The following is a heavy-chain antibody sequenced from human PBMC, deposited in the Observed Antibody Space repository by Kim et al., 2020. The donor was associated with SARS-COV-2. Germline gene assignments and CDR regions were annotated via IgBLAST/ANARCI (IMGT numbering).Heavy chain of an antibody. CDR1: GFTFSGST. V-gene: IGHV3-73*01. J-gene: IGHJ6*02. CDR2: IRSKANSYAT. Sequence: GGSLRLSCAASGFTFSGSTMHWVRQASGKGLEWVGRIRSKANSYATAYAASVKGRFTISRDDSKNTAYLQMNSLKTEDTAVYYCSRRSEYGMDVWCQGTTVTVSS. CDR3: SRRSEYGMDV. D-gene: IGHD6-6*01.